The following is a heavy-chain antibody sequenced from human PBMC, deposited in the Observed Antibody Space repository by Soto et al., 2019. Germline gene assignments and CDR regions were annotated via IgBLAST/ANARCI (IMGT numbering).Heavy chain of an antibody. Sequence: QVQLVESGGGVVQPGRSLRLSCAASGFTFSSYAMHWVRQAPGKGLEWVAVISYDGSNKYYADSVKGRFTISRDNSKNTLYLQMNSLRAEDTAVYYCARSTYYYDSSGYWNFDYWGQGTLVTVSS. CDR3: ARSTYYYDSSGYWNFDY. CDR2: ISYDGSNK. J-gene: IGHJ4*02. V-gene: IGHV3-30-3*01. D-gene: IGHD3-22*01. CDR1: GFTFSSYA.